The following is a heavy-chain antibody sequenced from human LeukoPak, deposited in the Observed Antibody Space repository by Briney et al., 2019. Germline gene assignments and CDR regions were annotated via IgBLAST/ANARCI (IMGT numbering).Heavy chain of an antibody. CDR3: AREPDGDCGGDCL. V-gene: IGHV4-39*07. CDR1: GYSISSSSYY. J-gene: IGHJ4*02. CDR2: IYYSGST. D-gene: IGHD2-21*02. Sequence: SETLSLTCTVSGYSISSSSYYWGWIRQPPGKGLEWIGSIYYSGSTYYNPSLKSRVTISVDTSKNQFSLKLSSVTAADTAVYYCAREPDGDCGGDCLWGQGTLVTVSS.